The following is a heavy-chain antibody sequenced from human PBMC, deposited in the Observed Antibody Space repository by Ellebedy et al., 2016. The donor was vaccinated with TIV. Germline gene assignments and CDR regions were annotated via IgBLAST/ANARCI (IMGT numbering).Heavy chain of an antibody. D-gene: IGHD4/OR15-4a*01. Sequence: PGGSLRLSCAASGFSVSSNYMSWVRQAPGKGLEWVSVIYSGDSTYYADSVKGRFTISMDNTKNTLYRQMNSLRAGETAVYYCARRDLEVHGAWGSWGQGTLVTVSS. CDR3: ARRDLEVHGAWGS. CDR1: GFSVSSNY. CDR2: IYSGDST. V-gene: IGHV3-53*01. J-gene: IGHJ5*02.